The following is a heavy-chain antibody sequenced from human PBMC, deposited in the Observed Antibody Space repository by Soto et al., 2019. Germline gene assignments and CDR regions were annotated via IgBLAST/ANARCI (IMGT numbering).Heavy chain of an antibody. V-gene: IGHV4-34*01. CDR3: ASVTYYDFWSGHNYGMDV. J-gene: IGHJ6*02. CDR1: GGSFSGYY. CDR2: INHSGST. D-gene: IGHD3-3*01. Sequence: PSETLSLTCAVYGGSFSGYYWSWIRQPPGKGLEWIGEINHSGSTNYNPSLKNRVTISVDTSKNQFSLKLSSVTAANTAVYYCASVTYYDFWSGHNYGMDVWGQGTTVTVSS.